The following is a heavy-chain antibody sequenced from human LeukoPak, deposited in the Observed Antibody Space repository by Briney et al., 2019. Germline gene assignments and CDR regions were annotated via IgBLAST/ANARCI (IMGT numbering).Heavy chain of an antibody. CDR2: IIPIFGTA. CDR1: GGTFSSYA. Sequence: ASVKVSCKASGGTFSSYAINWVRQAPGQGLEWMGGIIPIFGTANYAQKFQGRVTITADESTSTAYMELSSLRSEDTAVYYCARGGIAVAGSFDYWGQGTLVTVSS. J-gene: IGHJ4*02. D-gene: IGHD6-13*01. V-gene: IGHV1-69*13. CDR3: ARGGIAVAGSFDY.